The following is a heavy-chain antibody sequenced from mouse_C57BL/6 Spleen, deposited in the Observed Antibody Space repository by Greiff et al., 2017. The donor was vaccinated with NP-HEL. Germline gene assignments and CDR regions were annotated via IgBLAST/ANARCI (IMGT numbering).Heavy chain of an antibody. V-gene: IGHV1-19*01. Sequence: EVQLQQSGPVLVKPGASVKMSCKASGYTFTDYYMNWVKQSHGKSIEWIGVINPYNGGTSYNQKFKGKATLTVDKSSSTAYMELNSLISEDSAVYHCARSSSYVVYWGQGTTLTVSS. CDR2: INPYNGGT. D-gene: IGHD1-1*01. J-gene: IGHJ2*01. CDR3: ARSSSYVVY. CDR1: GYTFTDYY.